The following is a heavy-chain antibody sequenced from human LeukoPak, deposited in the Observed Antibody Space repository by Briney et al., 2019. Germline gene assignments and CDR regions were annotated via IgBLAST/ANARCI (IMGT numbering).Heavy chain of an antibody. D-gene: IGHD3-22*01. CDR2: INHSGST. CDR3: ARRRRITTIVVGHFDY. Sequence: SETLSLTCAVYGGSFSGYYWSWIRQPPGKGLEWIGEINHSGSTNYNPSLKSRVTISVDTSKNQFSLKLSSVTAADTAVYYCARRRRITTIVVGHFDYWGQGTLVTVSS. V-gene: IGHV4-34*01. J-gene: IGHJ4*02. CDR1: GGSFSGYY.